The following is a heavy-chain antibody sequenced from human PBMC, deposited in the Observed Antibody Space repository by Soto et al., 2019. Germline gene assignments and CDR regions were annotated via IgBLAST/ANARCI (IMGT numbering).Heavy chain of an antibody. CDR3: ARAGWSSSWYFDY. CDR1: DGSISNYY. J-gene: IGHJ4*02. D-gene: IGHD6-13*01. CDR2: IFYSGIT. V-gene: IGHV4-59*01. Sequence: SETLSLTCTVSDGSISNYYWSWIRQPPGKGLEWIGYIFYSGITNYNPSLKSRVTIPVDTSKNQFSLKLSSVTAADTAVYYCARAGWSSSWYFDYWGQGSLVTVSS.